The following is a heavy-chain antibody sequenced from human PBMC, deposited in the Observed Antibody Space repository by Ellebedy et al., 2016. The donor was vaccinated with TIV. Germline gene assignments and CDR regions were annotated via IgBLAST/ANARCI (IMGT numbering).Heavy chain of an antibody. CDR3: ASGFPAATYYFSGMDV. CDR2: ISGSGSIV. D-gene: IGHD2-15*01. J-gene: IGHJ6*02. Sequence: GESLKISCAASGFTFCDSFMSWVRQAPGKGLEWVSYISGSGSIVFYADSVKGRFTISRDSATNTLHLHMNSLRAEDTAVYYCASGFPAATYYFSGMDVWGQGTTVTVSS. CDR1: GFTFCDSF. V-gene: IGHV3-11*04.